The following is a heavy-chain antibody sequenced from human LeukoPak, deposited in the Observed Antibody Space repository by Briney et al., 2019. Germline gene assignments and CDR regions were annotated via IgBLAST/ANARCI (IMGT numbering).Heavy chain of an antibody. CDR1: GGSINSYY. Sequence: SETLSLTCTVSGGSINSYYWSWIRQPPGKGLEWIGYIYYSGSTNYNPSLKSRVTISVDTSKNQFSLKLSSVTAADTAVYYCARVGQQWLVAGWFDPWGQGTLVTVSS. D-gene: IGHD6-19*01. V-gene: IGHV4-59*01. CDR3: ARVGQQWLVAGWFDP. CDR2: IYYSGST. J-gene: IGHJ5*02.